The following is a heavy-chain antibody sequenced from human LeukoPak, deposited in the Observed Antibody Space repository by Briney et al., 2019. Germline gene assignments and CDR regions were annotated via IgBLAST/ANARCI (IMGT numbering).Heavy chain of an antibody. CDR1: GGSISSYY. CDR2: IYTSGST. Sequence: PSETLSLTCTVSGGSISSYYWSWIRQPAGKGLEWIGRIYTSGSTNYNPSLKSRVTMSVDTSKNQFSLKLSSATAADTAVYYCAREDIVVVPAAQNYYYYYYMDVWGEGTTVTVSS. J-gene: IGHJ6*03. V-gene: IGHV4-4*07. CDR3: AREDIVVVPAAQNYYYYYYMDV. D-gene: IGHD2-2*01.